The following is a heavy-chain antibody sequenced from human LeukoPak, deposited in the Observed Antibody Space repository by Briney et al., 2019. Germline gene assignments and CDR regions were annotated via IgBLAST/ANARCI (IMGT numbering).Heavy chain of an antibody. J-gene: IGHJ4*02. CDR1: GGSISNYY. CDR3: ARRPSGIMMGAYFDY. D-gene: IGHD3-16*01. Sequence: SETLSLTCTVSGGSISNYYWSWIRQPPGKGLEWIGYIYYGGTTNYNPSLKSRVTISVDTSKNQFSLKLSSVIAADTAVYYCARRPSGIMMGAYFDYWGQGTLVTVSS. CDR2: IYYGGTT. V-gene: IGHV4-59*01.